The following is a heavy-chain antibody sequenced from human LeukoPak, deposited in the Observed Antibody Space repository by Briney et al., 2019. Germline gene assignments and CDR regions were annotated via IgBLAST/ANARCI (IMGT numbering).Heavy chain of an antibody. V-gene: IGHV3-21*01. Sequence: GGSLRLSCAASGFTFSSYSMNWVRQAPGKGLEWVSSISSGSSYIYYADSVKGRFTISRDNAKNSLYLQMNSLRAEDTAVYYCARDWLGYYDFWSGYSGVDYWGQGTLVTVSS. CDR3: ARDWLGYYDFWSGYSGVDY. J-gene: IGHJ4*02. CDR1: GFTFSSYS. D-gene: IGHD3-3*01. CDR2: ISSGSSYI.